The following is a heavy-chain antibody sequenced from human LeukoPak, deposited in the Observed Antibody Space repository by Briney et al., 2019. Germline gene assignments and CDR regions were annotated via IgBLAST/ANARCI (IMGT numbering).Heavy chain of an antibody. D-gene: IGHD6-13*01. CDR1: GFTFSSYA. Sequence: PGRSLRLSCAASGFTFSSYAMHWVRQAPGKGLEWVSGISGSGGSTYYADSVKGRFTISRDKSKNTLYLLMISLRAEDTAVYYCAIRKQQVVPPRAYPYYYGMDVWGQGTTVTVSS. CDR3: AIRKQQVVPPRAYPYYYGMDV. V-gene: IGHV3-23*01. CDR2: ISGSGGST. J-gene: IGHJ6*02.